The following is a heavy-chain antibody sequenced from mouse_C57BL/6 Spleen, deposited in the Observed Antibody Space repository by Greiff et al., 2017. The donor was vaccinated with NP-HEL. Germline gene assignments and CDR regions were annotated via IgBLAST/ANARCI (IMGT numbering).Heavy chain of an antibody. J-gene: IGHJ3*01. D-gene: IGHD1-1*01. Sequence: QVQLQQPGAELVKPGASVKLSCKASGYTFTSYWMHWVKQRPGQGLEWIGMIHPNSGSTNYNEKFKSKATLTVDKSSSTAYMQLSSLTSEDSAVYYCARGIDYYGSSYGTYWGQGTLVTVSA. CDR3: ARGIDYYGSSYGTY. CDR1: GYTFTSYW. CDR2: IHPNSGST. V-gene: IGHV1-64*01.